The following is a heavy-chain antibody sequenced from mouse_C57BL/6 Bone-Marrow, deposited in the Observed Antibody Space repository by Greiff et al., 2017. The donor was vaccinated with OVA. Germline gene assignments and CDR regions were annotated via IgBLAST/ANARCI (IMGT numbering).Heavy chain of an antibody. Sequence: EVHLVESGGGLVQPGGSLKLSCAASGFTFSDYYMYWVRQTPEKRLEWVAYISNGGGSTYYPDTVKGRFTISRDNAKNTLYLQMSRLKSEDTAMYYCARPIYYGSIAYWGQGTLVTVSA. D-gene: IGHD1-1*01. CDR2: ISNGGGST. CDR3: ARPIYYGSIAY. J-gene: IGHJ3*01. V-gene: IGHV5-12*01. CDR1: GFTFSDYY.